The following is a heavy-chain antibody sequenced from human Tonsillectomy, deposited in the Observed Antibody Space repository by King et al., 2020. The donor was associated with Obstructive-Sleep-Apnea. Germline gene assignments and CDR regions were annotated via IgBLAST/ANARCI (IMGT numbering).Heavy chain of an antibody. V-gene: IGHV2-5*02. CDR3: AHTQDEYYYGSGSYWTWGY. D-gene: IGHD3-10*01. Sequence: ITLKESGPTLVKPTQTLTLTCTFSGFSLSISGVGVGWIRQPPGKALEWLALIYWDDDKRYSPSLKSRLTITKDTPKNQVVLTLTNVDPVDTATYFCAHTQDEYYYGSGSYWTWGYWGQGTLVTVSS. CDR1: GFSLSISGVG. J-gene: IGHJ4*02. CDR2: IYWDDDK.